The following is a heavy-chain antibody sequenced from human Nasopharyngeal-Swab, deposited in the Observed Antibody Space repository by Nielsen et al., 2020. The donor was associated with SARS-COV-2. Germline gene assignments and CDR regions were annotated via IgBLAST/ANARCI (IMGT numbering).Heavy chain of an antibody. CDR3: ARDEAMVRGVIVFDY. Sequence: WICQPPGKGLEWVSSISSSSSYIYYADSVKGRFTISRDNAKNSLYLQMNSLRAEDTAVYYCARDEAMVRGVIVFDYWGQGTLVTVSS. V-gene: IGHV3-21*01. J-gene: IGHJ4*02. D-gene: IGHD3-10*01. CDR2: ISSSSSYI.